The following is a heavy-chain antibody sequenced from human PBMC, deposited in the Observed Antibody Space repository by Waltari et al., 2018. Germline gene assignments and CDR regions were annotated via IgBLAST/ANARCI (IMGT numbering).Heavy chain of an antibody. J-gene: IGHJ4*02. V-gene: IGHV3-30*01. CDR3: ARGTRFLETFDY. Sequence: QVQLVESGGGVVQPGRSLRLSCAASGFTFSSYAMHWVRQAPGKGLEWGAVRSYDGSNKYYADSVKGRVTISRDNSKNSLYLQMNSLRAEDTAVYYCARGTRFLETFDYWGQGTLVTVSS. CDR2: RSYDGSNK. D-gene: IGHD3-3*01. CDR1: GFTFSSYA.